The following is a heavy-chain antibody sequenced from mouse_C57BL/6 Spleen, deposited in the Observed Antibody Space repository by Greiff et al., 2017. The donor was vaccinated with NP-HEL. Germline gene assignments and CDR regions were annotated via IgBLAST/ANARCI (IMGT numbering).Heavy chain of an antibody. CDR2: IDPEDGDT. CDR3: TTCPYYSLYAMDY. D-gene: IGHD1-1*01. Sequence: VQLKESGAELVRPGASVKLSCTASGFNIKDYYMHWVKQRPEQGLEWIGRIDPEDGDTEYAPKFQGKATMTADTSSNTAYLQLSSLTSEDTAVYYLTTCPYYSLYAMDYRGQGTSVTVSS. CDR1: GFNIKDYY. V-gene: IGHV14-1*01. J-gene: IGHJ4*01.